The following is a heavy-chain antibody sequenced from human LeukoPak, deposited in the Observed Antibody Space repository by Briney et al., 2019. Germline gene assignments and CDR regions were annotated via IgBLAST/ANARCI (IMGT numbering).Heavy chain of an antibody. J-gene: IGHJ4*02. CDR2: INPSGGST. CDR3: ARDSNSLDFWSGYYPD. CDR1: GYTFTGYY. V-gene: IGHV1-46*01. Sequence: ASVKVSCKASGYTFTGYYMHWVRQAPGQGLEWMGIINPSGGSTSYAQKFQGRVTMTRDTSTSTVYMELSSLRSEDTAVYYCARDSNSLDFWSGYYPDWGQGTLVTVSS. D-gene: IGHD3-3*01.